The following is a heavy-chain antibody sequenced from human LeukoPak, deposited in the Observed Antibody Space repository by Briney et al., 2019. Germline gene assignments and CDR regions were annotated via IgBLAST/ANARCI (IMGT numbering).Heavy chain of an antibody. Sequence: ASETLSLTCTVSGGSITSVSYSWSWIRQPAGKGLEWIGRIYSSGSTNYNPSLKSRVTISVDTSKKQFSLKLSSVTAADTAVYYCARSNDNSGYYYEGGAFDYWGQGTLVTVSS. D-gene: IGHD3-22*01. CDR2: IYSSGST. V-gene: IGHV4-61*02. CDR3: ARSNDNSGYYYEGGAFDY. CDR1: GGSITSVSYS. J-gene: IGHJ4*02.